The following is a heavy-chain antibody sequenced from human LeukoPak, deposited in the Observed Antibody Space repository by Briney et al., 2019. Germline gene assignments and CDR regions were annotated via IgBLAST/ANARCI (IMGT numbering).Heavy chain of an antibody. D-gene: IGHD5-12*01. J-gene: IGHJ3*02. V-gene: IGHV3-30*03. Sequence: GGSLRLSCAASGFTFSSYAMSWVRQAPGKGLEWVAVISDDGTRKYYADSVQGRFTISRDNSRNTLYLQMNSLRAEDMAVYYCAREFSGYAFDIWGQGTMVTVSS. CDR2: ISDDGTRK. CDR1: GFTFSSYA. CDR3: AREFSGYAFDI.